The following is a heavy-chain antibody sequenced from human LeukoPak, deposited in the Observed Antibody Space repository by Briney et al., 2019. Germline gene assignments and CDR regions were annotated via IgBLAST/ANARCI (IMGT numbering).Heavy chain of an antibody. V-gene: IGHV1-8*01. CDR2: MNPNSGNT. D-gene: IGHD3-10*01. CDR3: ARANEYYYGSGSYKFDY. CDR1: GYTFTSYD. J-gene: IGHJ4*02. Sequence: ASVKVSCKASGYTFTSYDINWVRQATGQGLEWMGWMNPNSGNTGYAQKFQGRVTMTRSTSISTAYMELSSLRSEDTAVYYCARANEYYYGSGSYKFDYWGQGTLVTVSS.